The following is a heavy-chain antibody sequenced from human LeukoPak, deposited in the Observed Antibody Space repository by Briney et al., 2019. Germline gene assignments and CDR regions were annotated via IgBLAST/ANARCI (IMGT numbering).Heavy chain of an antibody. D-gene: IGHD2-2*01. V-gene: IGHV1-46*01. J-gene: IGHJ5*02. CDR2: INPSGGST. CDR1: GYTFTNSY. CDR3: ARVVSSWNNWFDP. Sequence: ASVKVSCKASGYTFTNSYIHWVRQAPGRGLEWMGIINPSGGSTSYAQKFQGRVTMTRDTSISTAYMELSRLRSDDTAVYYCARVVSSWNNWFDPWGQGTLVTVSS.